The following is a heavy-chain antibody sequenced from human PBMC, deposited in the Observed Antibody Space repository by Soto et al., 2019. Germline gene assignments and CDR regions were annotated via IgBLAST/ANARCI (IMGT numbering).Heavy chain of an antibody. D-gene: IGHD3-9*01. CDR3: ARDLPPLFDWAHNWFDP. J-gene: IGHJ5*02. Sequence: ASVKVSCKASGYTFTSYAMHWVRQAPGQRLEWMGWINAGNGNTKYSQKFQGRVTITRDTSASTAYMELSSLRSEDTAVYYCARDLPPLFDWAHNWFDPWGQGTLVTVSS. CDR1: GYTFTSYA. CDR2: INAGNGNT. V-gene: IGHV1-3*01.